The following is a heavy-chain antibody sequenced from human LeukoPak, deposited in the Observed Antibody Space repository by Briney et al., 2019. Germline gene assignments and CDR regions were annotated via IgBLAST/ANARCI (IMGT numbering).Heavy chain of an antibody. CDR3: ARDLLNEGNHLDY. J-gene: IGHJ4*02. CDR2: IYYSGST. D-gene: IGHD4-23*01. V-gene: IGHV4-30-4*01. Sequence: SETLSLTCTVSGGSISSGDYYWSWIRQPPGKGLEWIGYIYYSGSTYYNPSLKSRVTISVDTSKNQFSLKPSSVTAADTAVYYCARDLLNEGNHLDYWGQGTLVTVSS. CDR1: GGSISSGDYY.